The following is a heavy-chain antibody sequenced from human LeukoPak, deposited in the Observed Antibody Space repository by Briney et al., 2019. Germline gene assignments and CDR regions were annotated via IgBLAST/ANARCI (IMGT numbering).Heavy chain of an antibody. V-gene: IGHV3-7*04. CDR2: IKQGGREK. CDR1: GFTFRSFW. CDR3: ARHSSSWEFDQ. Sequence: PGGSLRLSCAASGFTFRSFWMSWVRQAPGKGLEWVANIKQGGREKYYVDSAKGRFTISRDNAKNSLYLQMNSLRAEDTVAYYCARHSSSWEFDQWGQGTLVIVSS. D-gene: IGHD6-13*01. J-gene: IGHJ4*02.